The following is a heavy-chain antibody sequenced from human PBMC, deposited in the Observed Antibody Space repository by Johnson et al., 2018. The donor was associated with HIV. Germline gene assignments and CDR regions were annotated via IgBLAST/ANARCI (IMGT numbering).Heavy chain of an antibody. V-gene: IGHV3-66*01. Sequence: EVQLVESGGGLVQPGGSLRLSCAASGFTVSSNYMSWVRQAPGKGLEWVSVIYSGGSTYYADSVKGRFTISRDNGKNSLYLQMNSLRAEDTALYYCARDPGGAAVAGDAFDIWGQGTMVIVSS. CDR2: IYSGGST. J-gene: IGHJ3*02. CDR1: GFTVSSNY. CDR3: ARDPGGAAVAGDAFDI. D-gene: IGHD6-13*01.